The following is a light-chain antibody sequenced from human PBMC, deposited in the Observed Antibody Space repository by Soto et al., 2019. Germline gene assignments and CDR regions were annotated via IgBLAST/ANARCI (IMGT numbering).Light chain of an antibody. V-gene: IGLV1-40*01. Sequence: QSVLTQPPSVSGAPGQTVTISCTGSSSNIGAGYDVHWYQQLPGTAPKLLIYANGNRPSVVPDRFSGSKSGTSASLSITGLQAEDEAAYYCQSYDRSLSGYVLGTGTKVTVL. CDR1: SSNIGAGYD. CDR2: ANG. J-gene: IGLJ1*01. CDR3: QSYDRSLSGYV.